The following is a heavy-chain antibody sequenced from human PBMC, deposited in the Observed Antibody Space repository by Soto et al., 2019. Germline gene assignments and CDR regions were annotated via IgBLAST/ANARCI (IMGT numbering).Heavy chain of an antibody. CDR3: ARVAAGPINFDY. Sequence: QVQLVQSGAEVKKPGSSVKVSCKASGGTFSSYAISWVRQAPGQGLEWMGGIIPIFGTANYAQKFQGRVSITAHESTSTAYMELSSLRSEDTAVYYCARVAAGPINFDYWGQGTLVTVSS. D-gene: IGHD6-13*01. J-gene: IGHJ4*02. V-gene: IGHV1-69*12. CDR1: GGTFSSYA. CDR2: IIPIFGTA.